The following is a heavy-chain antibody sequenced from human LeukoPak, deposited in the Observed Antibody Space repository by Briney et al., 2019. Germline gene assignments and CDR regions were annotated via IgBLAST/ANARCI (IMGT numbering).Heavy chain of an antibody. CDR1: GFTYSAYW. J-gene: IGHJ4*02. CDR2: VDNDGRGT. V-gene: IGHV3-74*01. CDR3: ARDGSGSIDLDH. Sequence: PGGSLRLSCSASGFTYSAYWMHWVRQAPGKGLVWVSYVDNDGRGTAYVDSVKGRFTISRDNAKNTVYLQMNSLRVDDTAVYYCARDGSGSIDLDHSGEGTLVTVSS. D-gene: IGHD3-3*01.